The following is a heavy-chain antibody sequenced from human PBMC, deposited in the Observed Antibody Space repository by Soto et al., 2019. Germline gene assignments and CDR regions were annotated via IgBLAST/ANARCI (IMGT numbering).Heavy chain of an antibody. J-gene: IGHJ4*02. D-gene: IGHD3-16*01. Sequence: QVQLVESGGGVVQPGRSLRLSCAASGFTISSYAMHWVRRAPGKGLEWMAVMSYDGSNKYYADSVKGRFTISRDNSKNPLYLQMNSLRPEDTALYYCARDGGAYWGQGTLVIVSS. CDR1: GFTISSYA. CDR2: MSYDGSNK. V-gene: IGHV3-30-3*01. CDR3: ARDGGAY.